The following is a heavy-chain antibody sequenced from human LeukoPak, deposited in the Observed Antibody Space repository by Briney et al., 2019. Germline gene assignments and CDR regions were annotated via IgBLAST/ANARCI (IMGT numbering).Heavy chain of an antibody. CDR2: IDSDGNIT. CDR1: GFTFSSYY. CDR3: ASISSDSSGYYVY. V-gene: IGHV3-74*01. Sequence: GGSLRLSCAASGFTFSSYYIHWVRQAPGKGLVWVSRIDSDGNITTYADSVKGRFTLSRDNAKNTLYLQMNSLRAEDTAVYYCASISSDSSGYYVYWGQGTLVTVSS. D-gene: IGHD3-22*01. J-gene: IGHJ4*02.